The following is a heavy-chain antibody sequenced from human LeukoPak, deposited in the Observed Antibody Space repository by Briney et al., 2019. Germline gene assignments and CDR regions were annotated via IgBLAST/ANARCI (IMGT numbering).Heavy chain of an antibody. J-gene: IGHJ4*02. CDR2: IYYSGST. Sequence: SETLSLTCTVSGGSIRSSSYYWGWIRQPPGKGLEWIGSIYYSGSTYYNASLKSRGTISVDTSKNQFSLKLNSVTAADTAVHFCARQVVAVAGTGYFDYWGQGTLVTVSS. D-gene: IGHD6-19*01. CDR3: ARQVVAVAGTGYFDY. V-gene: IGHV4-39*01. CDR1: GGSIRSSSYY.